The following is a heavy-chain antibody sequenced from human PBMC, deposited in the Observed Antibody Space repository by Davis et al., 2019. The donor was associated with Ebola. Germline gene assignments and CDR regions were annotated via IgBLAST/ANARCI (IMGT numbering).Heavy chain of an antibody. V-gene: IGHV1-69*04. J-gene: IGHJ4*02. Sequence: AASVKVSCKASGGTFSSYTISWVRQAPGQGLEWMGRIIPILGIANYAQKFQGRVTITADKSTSTAYMELSSLRSEDTAVYYCARDYGEDYRYFDYWGQGTLVTVSS. D-gene: IGHD4-17*01. CDR1: GGTFSSYT. CDR2: IIPILGIA. CDR3: ARDYGEDYRYFDY.